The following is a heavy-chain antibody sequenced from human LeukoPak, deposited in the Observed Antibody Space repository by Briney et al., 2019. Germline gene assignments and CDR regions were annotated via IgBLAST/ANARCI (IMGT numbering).Heavy chain of an antibody. CDR1: GFTFSSYA. J-gene: IGHJ4*02. D-gene: IGHD3-10*01. Sequence: GGSLRLSCAASGFTFSSYAMSWVRQAPGKGLEWVSAISGSGGSTYYADSVKGRFTISRDNSKNTLYLQMNSLRAEDTAVYYCAKVRGYYGSGSPDYWGQGTLVTVSS. V-gene: IGHV3-23*01. CDR2: ISGSGGST. CDR3: AKVRGYYGSGSPDY.